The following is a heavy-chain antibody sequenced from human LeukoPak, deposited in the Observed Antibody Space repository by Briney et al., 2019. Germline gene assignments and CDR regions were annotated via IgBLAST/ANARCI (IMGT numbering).Heavy chain of an antibody. CDR1: GFAFGSEA. CDR3: AKDPNMVRGEYQFDY. Sequence: PGGSLRLSCAVSGFAFGSEAMSWVRQSPARGLEWVASISPGGGTTYYADYVKGRFTISRDNSKNSLFVQMNSLRAEDTAVYYCAKDPNMVRGEYQFDYWGQGTLVTVSS. D-gene: IGHD3-10*01. J-gene: IGHJ4*02. CDR2: ISPGGGTT. V-gene: IGHV3-23*01.